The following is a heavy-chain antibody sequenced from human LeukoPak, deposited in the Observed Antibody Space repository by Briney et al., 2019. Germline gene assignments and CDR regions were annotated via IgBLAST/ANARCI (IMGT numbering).Heavy chain of an antibody. CDR1: GGSISSYY. V-gene: IGHV4-59*12. Sequence: SETLSLTCTVSGGSISSYYWSWIRQPPGKGLEWIGYIYYSGSTNYNPSLKTRVTISVDTSKNQFSLKLSSVTAADTAVYFCARDPPSLPPDTWGQGTLVTVSS. CDR2: IYYSGST. CDR3: ARDPPSLPPDT. J-gene: IGHJ5*02.